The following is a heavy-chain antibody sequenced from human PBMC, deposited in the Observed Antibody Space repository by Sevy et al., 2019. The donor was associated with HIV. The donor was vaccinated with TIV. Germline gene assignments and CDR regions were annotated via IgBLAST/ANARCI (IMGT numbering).Heavy chain of an antibody. CDR1: GLTFSKYG. V-gene: IGHV3-33*01. CDR2: IRNDRSTK. J-gene: IGHJ4*02. D-gene: IGHD3-22*01. Sequence: GGSLRLSCAASGLTFSKYGMHWVRQAPGKGLEWVALIRNDRSTKYYADSVKGRFTISRDNSKNTLYLQMNSLRAEDTAVYYCVRGGDYYDSSGANCDYWGQGTLVTVSS. CDR3: VRGGDYYDSSGANCDY.